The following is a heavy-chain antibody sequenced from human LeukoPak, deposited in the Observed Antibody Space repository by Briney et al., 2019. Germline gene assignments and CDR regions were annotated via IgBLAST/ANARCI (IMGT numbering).Heavy chain of an antibody. D-gene: IGHD3-3*01. CDR2: ISGGSA. CDR1: GYSISSGYY. J-gene: IGHJ6*03. Sequence: ETLSLTCAVSGYSISSGYYWGWIRQPPGKGLEWVSAISGGSADYADSVKGRFSISIDNSKNTLYLQMNSLRAEDTAVYYCAKDRSSRYDFWSGSFSHYYYYYMDVWGKGTTVTVSS. V-gene: IGHV3-23*01. CDR3: AKDRSSRYDFWSGSFSHYYYYYMDV.